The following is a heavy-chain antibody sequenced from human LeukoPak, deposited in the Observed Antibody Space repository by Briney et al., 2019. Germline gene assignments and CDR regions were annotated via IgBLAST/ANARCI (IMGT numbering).Heavy chain of an antibody. Sequence: GGSLRLSCAASKFTFRNHGMHWVRQAPGKGLEWVAIIWYDGSKQYYADSVKGRFTISGDNSKDTLYLQMNSLRDEDTAVYYCARDRGARYYDYWGQGTQVSVSS. CDR2: IWYDGSKQ. V-gene: IGHV3-33*01. D-gene: IGHD3-10*01. CDR1: KFTFRNHG. CDR3: ARDRGARYYDY. J-gene: IGHJ4*02.